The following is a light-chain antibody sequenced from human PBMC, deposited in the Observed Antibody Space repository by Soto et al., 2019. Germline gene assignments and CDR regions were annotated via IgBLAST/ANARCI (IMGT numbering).Light chain of an antibody. CDR2: GAS. Sequence: EPVLTQSPGTLSLSPGERATLSCRASQSVSSSYLAWYQQKPGQAPRLLIYGASSRATGIPDRFSGSGSGTDFTLTISRLEPEDFAVYYCQQHGSSPITFGQGTRLEI. CDR3: QQHGSSPIT. CDR1: QSVSSSY. V-gene: IGKV3-20*01. J-gene: IGKJ5*01.